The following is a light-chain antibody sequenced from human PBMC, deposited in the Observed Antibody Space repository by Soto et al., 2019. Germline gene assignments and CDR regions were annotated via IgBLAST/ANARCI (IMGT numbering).Light chain of an antibody. CDR1: HSVASTY. CDR2: GAS. J-gene: IGKJ2*01. Sequence: EIVLTQSPGTLSLSPGEGATLSCRASHSVASTYLAWYQQKPGLAPRLIIYGASNRASGTPDRFSGGGSGTDFTRTCSRLEPEDFAVYYCQRYGSSSFTFGQGTKLEIK. CDR3: QRYGSSSFT. V-gene: IGKV3-20*01.